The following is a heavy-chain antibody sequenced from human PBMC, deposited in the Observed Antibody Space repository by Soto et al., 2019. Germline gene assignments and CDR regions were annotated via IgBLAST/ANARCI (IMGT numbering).Heavy chain of an antibody. V-gene: IGHV3-23*01. CDR2: ISGSGGST. CDR3: AKYGAVAGTGWFDP. CDR1: GFTFSSYA. J-gene: IGHJ5*02. Sequence: GGSLRLSCAASGFTFSSYAMSWVRQAPGKGLEWVSAISGSGGSTYYADSVKGRLTISRDNSKNTLYLQMNSLRAEDTAVYYCAKYGAVAGTGWFDPWGQGTLVTVSS. D-gene: IGHD6-19*01.